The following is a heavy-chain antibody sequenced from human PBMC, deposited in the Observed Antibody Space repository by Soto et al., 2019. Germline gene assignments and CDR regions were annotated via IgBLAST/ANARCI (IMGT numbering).Heavy chain of an antibody. CDR2: ISWNSGSI. J-gene: IGHJ6*01. CDR1: VFTFEEDS. CDR3: AKDKAVRGVIIKTIYGMDV. V-gene: IGHV3-9*01. D-gene: IGHD3-10*01. Sequence: LILSXAASVFTFEEDSIHWFLQSPWKCLEWVSGISWNSGSIGYADSVKGRFTISRENAKNSLYLQMNSLRAEDTALYYCAKDKAVRGVIIKTIYGMDVWGQGPTV.